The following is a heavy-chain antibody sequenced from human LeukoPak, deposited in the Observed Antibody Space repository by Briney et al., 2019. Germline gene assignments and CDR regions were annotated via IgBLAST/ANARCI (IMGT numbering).Heavy chain of an antibody. CDR2: ISSSGSTI. CDR3: ARQWAYYYDSSGYSDY. Sequence: SGGSLRLSCAASGFTFSDYYMSWIRQAPGKGLEWVSYISSSGSTIYYADSVKGRFTISRDNAKNSLYLQMNSLRAEDTAVYYCARQWAYYYDSSGYSDYWGQGTLVTVSS. V-gene: IGHV3-11*04. CDR1: GFTFSDYY. D-gene: IGHD3-22*01. J-gene: IGHJ4*02.